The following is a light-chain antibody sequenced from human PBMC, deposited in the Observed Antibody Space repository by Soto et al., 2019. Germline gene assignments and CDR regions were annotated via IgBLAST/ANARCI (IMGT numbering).Light chain of an antibody. J-gene: IGKJ5*01. Sequence: EIVLTQSPATLSLSPGERVSLSCGASQWFSGKNLAWYQQKPGPPPRLLMYSSSVRASGVPDRFSGSGSGTDFPLTITELEPEDFAVYYCQQYGTWITFGQGTRLESK. CDR2: SSS. V-gene: IGKV3-20*01. CDR3: QQYGTWIT. CDR1: QWFSGKN.